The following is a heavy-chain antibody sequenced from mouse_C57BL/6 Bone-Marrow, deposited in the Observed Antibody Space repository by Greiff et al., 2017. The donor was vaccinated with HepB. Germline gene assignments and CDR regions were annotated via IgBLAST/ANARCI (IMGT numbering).Heavy chain of an antibody. J-gene: IGHJ3*01. CDR1: GYTFTDYE. V-gene: IGHV1-15*01. CDR3: TRLDYGKGFAY. Sequence: QVTLKVSGAELVRPGASVTLSCKASGYTFTDYEMHWVKQTPVHGLEWIGAIDPETGGTAYNQKFKGKAILTADKSSSTAYMELRSLTSEDSAVYYCTRLDYGKGFAYWGQGTLVTVSA. CDR2: IDPETGGT. D-gene: IGHD2-1*01.